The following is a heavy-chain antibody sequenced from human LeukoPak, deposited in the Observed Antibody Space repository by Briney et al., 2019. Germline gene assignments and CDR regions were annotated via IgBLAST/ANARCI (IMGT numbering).Heavy chain of an antibody. D-gene: IGHD1-1*01. Sequence: PSETLSLTCTVSGDSVSNDRYYWTWIRQSPGKGLEWTAYIRYSGHTNYNPSLDTRVTISLDASKNQLSLRLYSVTAADTAMYYCARYNWNTWFDPWGQGALVTVSS. J-gene: IGHJ5*02. CDR3: ARYNWNTWFDP. CDR1: GDSVSNDRYY. CDR2: IRYSGHT. V-gene: IGHV4-61*01.